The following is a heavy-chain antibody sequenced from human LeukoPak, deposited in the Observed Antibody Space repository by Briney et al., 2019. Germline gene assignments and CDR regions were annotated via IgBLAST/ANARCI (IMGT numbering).Heavy chain of an antibody. CDR1: GGSISSYY. Sequence: SETLSLTCTVSGGSISSYYWSWIRQPAGKGLEWIGRIYTSGSANYNPSLKSRVTMSVDTSKNQFSLKLSSVTAADTAVYYCARRAGWSPYLGSPYGAFDIWGQGTMVTVSS. CDR2: IYTSGSA. V-gene: IGHV4-4*07. J-gene: IGHJ3*02. CDR3: ARRAGWSPYLGSPYGAFDI. D-gene: IGHD6-19*01.